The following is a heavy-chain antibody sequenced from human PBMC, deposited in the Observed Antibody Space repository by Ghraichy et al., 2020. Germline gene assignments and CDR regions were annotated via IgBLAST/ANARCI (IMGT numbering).Heavy chain of an antibody. Sequence: GGSLRLSCAASGFTFSSYWMSWVRQAPGKGLEWVANIKQDGSEKYYVDSVKGRFTISRDNAKNSLYLQMNSLRAEDTAVYYCARDRGYSPNQFYFDCCGQGTLVTVSS. D-gene: IGHD5-18*01. CDR3: ARDRGYSPNQFYFDC. V-gene: IGHV3-7*03. J-gene: IGHJ4*02. CDR1: GFTFSSYW. CDR2: IKQDGSEK.